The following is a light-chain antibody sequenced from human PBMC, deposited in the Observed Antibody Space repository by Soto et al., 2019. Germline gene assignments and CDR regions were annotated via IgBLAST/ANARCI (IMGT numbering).Light chain of an antibody. CDR3: LQDYNYPWT. CDR2: AAS. J-gene: IGKJ1*01. CDR1: QGIRND. V-gene: IGKV1-6*01. Sequence: AIQMTQSPSSLSASVGDRVTITCRASQGIRNDLGWYQQKPGKGPNLLIYAASNLHSGVPSRFSGSGSGTDFTLTISSLEPEDFATYYCLQDYNYPWTFGQGTKVEI.